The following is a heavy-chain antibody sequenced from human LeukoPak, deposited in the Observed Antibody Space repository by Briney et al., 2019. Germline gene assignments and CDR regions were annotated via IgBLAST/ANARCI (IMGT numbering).Heavy chain of an antibody. CDR1: GFSFRTYW. V-gene: IGHV3-74*01. CDR2: INSGGATT. J-gene: IGHJ4*02. Sequence: HPGGSLRLSCAASGFSFRTYWMQWVRHVPGKGLVWGSRINSGGATTSYADSVKGRFTISRDNAKNTLYLQLNSLRVEDTAVYYCARGPGDGSGYYYPGDYWGQGTLVTVSS. CDR3: ARGPGDGSGYYYPGDY. D-gene: IGHD3-22*01.